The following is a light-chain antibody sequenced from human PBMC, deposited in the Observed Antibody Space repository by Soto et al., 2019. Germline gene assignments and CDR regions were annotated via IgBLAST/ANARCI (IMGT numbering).Light chain of an antibody. Sequence: QSALTQPASVSGSPGQSITISCTGTSSDVGGYKYVSWYQQHPGKAPKLMIYDVSNRPSGVSDRFSGSKSGNTASLTISGLQAEDVADYYCSSYTSSSTPVVFGGGTKLTVL. CDR2: DVS. CDR3: SSYTSSSTPVV. V-gene: IGLV2-14*01. CDR1: SSDVGGYKY. J-gene: IGLJ2*01.